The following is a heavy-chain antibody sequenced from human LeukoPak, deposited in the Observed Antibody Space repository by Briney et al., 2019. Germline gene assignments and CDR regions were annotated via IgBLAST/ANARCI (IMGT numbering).Heavy chain of an antibody. D-gene: IGHD2-2*01. J-gene: IGHJ6*03. CDR2: ISSSSSTI. CDR3: ARYGIVVVPAATGPYYYYYMDV. Sequence: GGSLRLSCAASGFTFSSYSINWVRQAPGKGLEWVSYISSSSSTIYYADSVKGRFTISRDNAKNSLYLQMNSLRAEDTAVYYCARYGIVVVPAATGPYYYYYMDVWGKGTTVTVSS. V-gene: IGHV3-48*04. CDR1: GFTFSSYS.